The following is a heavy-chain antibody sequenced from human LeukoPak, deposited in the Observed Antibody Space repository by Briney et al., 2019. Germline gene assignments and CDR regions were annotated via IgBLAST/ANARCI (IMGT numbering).Heavy chain of an antibody. D-gene: IGHD2-15*01. CDR1: GFTFSSYA. V-gene: IGHV3-23*01. J-gene: IGHJ5*02. CDR2: ISGSGGST. CDR3: TRRVSATRWFDP. Sequence: GGSLRLSCAASGFTFSSYAMSWVRQAPGKGLEWVSAISGSGGSTYCADSVKGRFTISRDNAENTLYLQMNSLRVEDTAVYYCTRRVSATRWFDPWGQGTLVTVSS.